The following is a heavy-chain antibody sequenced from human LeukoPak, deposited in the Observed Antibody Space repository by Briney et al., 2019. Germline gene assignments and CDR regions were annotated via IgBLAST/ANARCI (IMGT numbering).Heavy chain of an antibody. CDR1: GGSISSYY. CDR3: ARVTGTLLRYMDV. J-gene: IGHJ6*03. V-gene: IGHV4-59*12. D-gene: IGHD1-1*01. Sequence: KPSETLSLTCTVSGGSISSYYWSWIRQPPGKGLEWIGYIYYSGSTNYNPSLKSRVTISVDTSKNQFSLKLSSVTAADTAVYYCARVTGTLLRYMDVWGKGTTVTVSS. CDR2: IYYSGST.